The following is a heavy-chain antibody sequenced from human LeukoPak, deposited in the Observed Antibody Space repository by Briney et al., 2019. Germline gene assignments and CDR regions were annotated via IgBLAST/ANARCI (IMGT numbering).Heavy chain of an antibody. J-gene: IGHJ1*01. V-gene: IGHV1-2*02. CDR3: ARGYPLSTTAAGTYFQH. Sequence: ASVKVSCKASGYTFTGYYIHWVRQAPGQGLEWMAWINPNSGATNYAQKFQGRVTMTRDTSISTAYMELSRLRSDDTAVYYCARGYPLSTTAAGTYFQHWGQGTLVTVSS. D-gene: IGHD6-13*01. CDR2: INPNSGAT. CDR1: GYTFTGYY.